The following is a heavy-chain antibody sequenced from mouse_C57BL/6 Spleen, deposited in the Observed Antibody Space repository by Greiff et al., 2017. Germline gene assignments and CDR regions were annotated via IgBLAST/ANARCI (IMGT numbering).Heavy chain of an antibody. Sequence: VQLQQPGAELVKPGASVKLSCKASGYTFTSYRMHWVKQRPGQGLEWIGMIHPNSGSTNYNEKFKSKATLTVDKSSSTAYMQLSSLTSEDSAVYYCARSGYSNYPYYFDYWGQGTTLTVSS. CDR1: GYTFTSYR. J-gene: IGHJ2*01. D-gene: IGHD2-5*01. CDR3: ARSGYSNYPYYFDY. CDR2: IHPNSGST. V-gene: IGHV1-64*01.